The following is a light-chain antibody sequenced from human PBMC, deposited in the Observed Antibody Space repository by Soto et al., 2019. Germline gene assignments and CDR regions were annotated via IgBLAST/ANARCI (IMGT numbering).Light chain of an antibody. Sequence: DIQMTQSPSSLSASVGDRVTITCRASQTITTFLNWYQQKPGKAPNLLIYAASKLHSGVPSRFSGSGSGTDFTLTISSLQPEDYATFYCQQSYRAPFTFGGGTKVDIK. CDR3: QQSYRAPFT. J-gene: IGKJ4*01. CDR1: QTITTF. V-gene: IGKV1-39*01. CDR2: AAS.